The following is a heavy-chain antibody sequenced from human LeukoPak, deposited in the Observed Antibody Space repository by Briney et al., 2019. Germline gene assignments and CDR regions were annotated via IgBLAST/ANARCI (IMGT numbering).Heavy chain of an antibody. V-gene: IGHV3-9*01. CDR2: ISWNSGSI. CDR3: AKQYYYDSSGYPKEFDY. J-gene: IGHJ4*02. CDR1: GFTFDDYA. Sequence: PGGSLRLSCAASGFTFDDYAMHWVRQAPGKGLEWVSGISWNSGSIGYADSVKGRLTISRDNAKNSLYLQMNSLRAEDTALYYCAKQYYYDSSGYPKEFDYWGQGTLVTVSS. D-gene: IGHD3-22*01.